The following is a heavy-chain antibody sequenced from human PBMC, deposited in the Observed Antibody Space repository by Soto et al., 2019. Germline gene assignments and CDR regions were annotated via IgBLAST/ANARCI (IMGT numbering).Heavy chain of an antibody. V-gene: IGHV4-39*07. J-gene: IGHJ4*02. CDR2: IYYSGST. CDR1: GGSISSSSYY. D-gene: IGHD3-22*01. Sequence: SETLSLTCTVSGGSISSSSYYWGWIRQPPGKGLEWIGSIYYSGSTYYNPSLKSRVTISVDRSKNQFSLKLSSVTAADTAVYYCARGGVDYYDSSGYYFSPYYFDYWGQGTLVTVSS. CDR3: ARGGVDYYDSSGYYFSPYYFDY.